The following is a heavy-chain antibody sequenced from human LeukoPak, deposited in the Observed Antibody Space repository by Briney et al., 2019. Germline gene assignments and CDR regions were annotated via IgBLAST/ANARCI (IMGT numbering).Heavy chain of an antibody. CDR1: GRSFSGYY. V-gene: IGHV4-34*01. CDR2: INHSGST. J-gene: IGHJ6*02. D-gene: IGHD3-9*01. CDR3: AGSTYYDILTGDTPYYYYGMDV. Sequence: SETLSLTCAVYGRSFSGYYWSWIRQPPGKGLEWIGEINHSGSTNYNPSLKSRVTISVDTSKNQFSLKLSSVTAADTAVYYYAGSTYYDILTGDTPYYYYGMDVWGQGTTVTVSS.